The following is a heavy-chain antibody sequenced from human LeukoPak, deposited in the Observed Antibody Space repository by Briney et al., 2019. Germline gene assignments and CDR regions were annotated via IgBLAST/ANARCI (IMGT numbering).Heavy chain of an antibody. CDR2: ISYDGSNK. J-gene: IGHJ1*01. Sequence: GRSLRLSCAASGFTFSSYAMHWVRQAPGKGLEWVAVISYDGSNKYYADSVKGRFTISRDNSKNTLYLQMNSLRAEDTAVYYCASYCSGGSCYWGDFQHWGQGTLVTVSS. D-gene: IGHD2-15*01. CDR3: ASYCSGGSCYWGDFQH. CDR1: GFTFSSYA. V-gene: IGHV3-30-3*01.